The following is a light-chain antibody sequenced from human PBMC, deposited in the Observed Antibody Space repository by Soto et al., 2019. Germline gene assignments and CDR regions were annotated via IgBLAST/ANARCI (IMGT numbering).Light chain of an antibody. CDR1: QDISNY. Sequence: DIQMTQSPSSLSASVGDRVTITCQASQDISNYLNWYQQKPGKAPKLLIYDASNLETGVPSRFSGSGSGTDFTFTISSLQPEDIATYYCQQYVSFGGGTKVDIK. V-gene: IGKV1-33*01. CDR2: DAS. CDR3: QQYVS. J-gene: IGKJ4*01.